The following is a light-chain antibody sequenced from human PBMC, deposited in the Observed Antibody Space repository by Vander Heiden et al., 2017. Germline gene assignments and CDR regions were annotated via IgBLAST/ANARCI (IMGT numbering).Light chain of an antibody. CDR1: QSISSY. CDR2: AAS. V-gene: IGKV1-39*01. CDR3: QQSDSTPQT. Sequence: DIQITQSPSSLSASVGDRVTITCRASQSISSYLNWYQQKPGKAPKLLIYAASSLQSGVPSRFSGSGSGTDFTLTISSLQPEDFATYYCQQSDSTPQTFGQWTKLEIK. J-gene: IGKJ2*01.